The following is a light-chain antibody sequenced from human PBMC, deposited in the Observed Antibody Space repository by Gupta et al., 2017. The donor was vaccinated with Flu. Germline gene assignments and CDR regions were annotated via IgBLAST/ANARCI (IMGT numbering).Light chain of an antibody. Sequence: QSVLTQPPSASGTPGQRVTISCSGSSSNIGSNYVYWYQQLPGTAPKLLIYRNNQRPSGVPDRFSGSKSGTSASLAISGLRSEDEADYYCAAWDDSRSGVVFGGGTNLTAL. J-gene: IGLJ2*01. CDR1: SSNIGSNY. CDR2: RNN. CDR3: AAWDDSRSGVV. V-gene: IGLV1-47*01.